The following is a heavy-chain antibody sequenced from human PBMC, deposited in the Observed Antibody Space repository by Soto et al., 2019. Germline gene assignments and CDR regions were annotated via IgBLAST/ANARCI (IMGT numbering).Heavy chain of an antibody. D-gene: IGHD2-8*01. V-gene: IGHV3-74*01. Sequence: EVQLVQSGGGLAQPGKSLRLSCAASGFTFRKFWMHWVRQVPGKGPVWVSYISSDGTTTDYADSVKGRFTISRDNAKEKQYLQMDSLRAEDTAVYYCAIQDCTNDVCLEAAVTVGGALESWGQGTLVTVSS. CDR3: AIQDCTNDVCLEAAVTVGGALES. CDR2: ISSDGTTT. CDR1: GFTFRKFW. J-gene: IGHJ1*01.